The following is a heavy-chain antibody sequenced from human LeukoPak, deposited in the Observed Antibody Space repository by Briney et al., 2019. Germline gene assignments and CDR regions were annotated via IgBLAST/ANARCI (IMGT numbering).Heavy chain of an antibody. J-gene: IGHJ5*02. Sequence: GGSLRLSCAASGFTFSSYGMHWVRQAPGKGLEWVAFIRYDGSNKYYADSVKGRFTISRDNSKNTLYLQMNSLRAEDTAVYYCAKARITMVRGVIRPNWFDPWGQGTLVTVSS. CDR1: GFTFSSYG. V-gene: IGHV3-30*02. D-gene: IGHD3-10*01. CDR2: IRYDGSNK. CDR3: AKARITMVRGVIRPNWFDP.